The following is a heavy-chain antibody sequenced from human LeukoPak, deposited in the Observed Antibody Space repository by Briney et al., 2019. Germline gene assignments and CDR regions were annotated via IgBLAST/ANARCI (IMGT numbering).Heavy chain of an antibody. J-gene: IGHJ6*03. Sequence: GGSLRLSCAASGLTVSSSYMSWVRQAPGKGLEWVSSISPSSHYIYYADSVRGRFTISRDNARNSLYLQMNSLRDEDTAVYYCARDRHTAMVYYYYYMDVWGTGTTVTVSS. D-gene: IGHD5-18*01. CDR2: ISPSSHYI. CDR3: ARDRHTAMVYYYYYMDV. CDR1: GLTVSSSY. V-gene: IGHV3-21*04.